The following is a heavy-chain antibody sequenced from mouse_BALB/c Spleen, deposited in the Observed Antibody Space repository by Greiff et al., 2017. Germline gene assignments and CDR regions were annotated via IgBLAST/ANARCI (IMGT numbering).Heavy chain of an antibody. D-gene: IGHD1-1*01. CDR3: ARHYYYGSSYVSPSMDY. J-gene: IGHJ4*01. CDR1: GFTFSSYA. CDR2: ISSGGSYT. V-gene: IGHV5-9-3*01. Sequence: EVHLVESGGGLVKPGGSLKLSCAASGFTFSSYAMSWVRQTPEKRLEWVATISSGGSYTYYPDSVKGRFTISRDNAKNTLYLQMSSLRSEDTAMYYCARHYYYGSSYVSPSMDYWGQGTSVTVSS.